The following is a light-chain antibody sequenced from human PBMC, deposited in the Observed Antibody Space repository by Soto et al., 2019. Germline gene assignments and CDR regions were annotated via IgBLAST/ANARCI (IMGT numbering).Light chain of an antibody. CDR1: QSVANY. V-gene: IGKV3-11*01. CDR3: QQRSDWPPYT. Sequence: EIVLTQSPATLSLSPGERATLSCRASQSVANYLAWYQQKPGQAPRLLIYGASNRATGIPARFSGSGSGTDFTLTISSLEPEEFAVYYCQQRSDWPPYTFGQGTKVEIK. J-gene: IGKJ2*01. CDR2: GAS.